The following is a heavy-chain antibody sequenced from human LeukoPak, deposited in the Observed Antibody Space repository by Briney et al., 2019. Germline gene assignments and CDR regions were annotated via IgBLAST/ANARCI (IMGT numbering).Heavy chain of an antibody. CDR2: TYHTGST. CDR1: DYSIRSGYY. Sequence: PSETLSLTCAVSDYSIRSGYYWGWFRQPPGQGLEWIATTYHTGSTYYNPSLKSRLTISVDKSKNHFSLKVTSVTAADTAVYYCARRSYDRFTFDSWGQGTLVTVSS. D-gene: IGHD1-26*01. CDR3: ARRSYDRFTFDS. J-gene: IGHJ4*02. V-gene: IGHV4-38-2*01.